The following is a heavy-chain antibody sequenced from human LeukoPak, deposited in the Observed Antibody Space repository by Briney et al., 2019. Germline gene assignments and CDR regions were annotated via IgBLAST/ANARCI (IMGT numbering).Heavy chain of an antibody. D-gene: IGHD6-19*01. CDR1: GFTFSSYA. CDR2: ISGSGGST. J-gene: IGHJ4*02. Sequence: AGGSLRLSCAASGFTFSSYAMSWVRQAPGKGLEWVSAISGSGGSTYYADSVKGRFTISRDNSKNTLYLQMNSLRAEDTAVYYCAKDTTIRGSSGWTNFWSQGTLVTVSS. CDR3: AKDTTIRGSSGWTNF. V-gene: IGHV3-23*01.